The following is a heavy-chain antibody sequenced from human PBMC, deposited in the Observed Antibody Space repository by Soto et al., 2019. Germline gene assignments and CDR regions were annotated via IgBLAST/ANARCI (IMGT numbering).Heavy chain of an antibody. D-gene: IGHD6-19*01. CDR1: GYTFTSYG. Sequence: QVQLVQSGAEVKKPGASVKVSCKASGYTFTSYGISWVRQAPGQGLEWMGWISAYNGNTNYAQKLQGRVTMTTDTXTXXAYMELRSLRSDDTAVYYCASAVGVAVAGTNWFDPWGQGTLVTVSS. CDR2: ISAYNGNT. CDR3: ASAVGVAVAGTNWFDP. J-gene: IGHJ5*02. V-gene: IGHV1-18*01.